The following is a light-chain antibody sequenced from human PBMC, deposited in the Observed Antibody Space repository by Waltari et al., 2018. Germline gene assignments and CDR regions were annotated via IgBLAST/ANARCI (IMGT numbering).Light chain of an antibody. J-gene: IGKJ2*01. V-gene: IGKV3-11*01. CDR2: DAS. CDR1: QSVSSY. CDR3: QQRTNWPRNT. Sequence: EIVFTQSPATLSLSPGERATLSCRASQSVSSYLAWYQQKPGQTPRLLIYDASNRATGVPARFSGSGSGTDFTLTISSLEPEDFAVYFCQQRTNWPRNTFGQGTKLEIK.